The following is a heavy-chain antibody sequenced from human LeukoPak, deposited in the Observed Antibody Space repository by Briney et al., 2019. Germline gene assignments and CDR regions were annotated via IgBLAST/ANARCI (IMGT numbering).Heavy chain of an antibody. J-gene: IGHJ4*02. CDR2: ISWNSGSI. D-gene: IGHD6-13*01. CDR1: GFTFDDYA. V-gene: IGHV3-9*01. CDR3: AKDIAAAGPSYFDY. Sequence: RAGRSLRLSCAASGFTFDDYAMHWVRQAPGKGLEWVSGISWNSGSIGYADSVKGRFTISRDNAKNSLYLQMNSLRAEDTALYYCAKDIAAAGPSYFDYWGQGTLVTVSS.